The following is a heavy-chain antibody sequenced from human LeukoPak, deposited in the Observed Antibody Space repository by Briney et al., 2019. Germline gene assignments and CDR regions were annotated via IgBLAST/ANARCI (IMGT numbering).Heavy chain of an antibody. J-gene: IGHJ4*02. Sequence: ASVKVSCKASGYTFTGYYMHWVRQAPGQGLEWMGWINPNSGGTSYAQKFQGRVTMTRDTSISTAYMELSRLRSDDTAVYYCARARPNYDFWSGYYDYWGQGTLVTVSS. D-gene: IGHD3-3*01. CDR3: ARARPNYDFWSGYYDY. V-gene: IGHV1-2*02. CDR1: GYTFTGYY. CDR2: INPNSGGT.